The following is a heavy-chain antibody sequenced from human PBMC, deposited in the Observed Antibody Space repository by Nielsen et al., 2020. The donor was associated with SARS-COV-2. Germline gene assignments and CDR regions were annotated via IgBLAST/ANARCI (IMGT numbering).Heavy chain of an antibody. V-gene: IGHV3-20*04. J-gene: IGHJ4*02. D-gene: IGHD3-10*01. CDR1: GFTFDDHG. Sequence: GGSLRLSCAASGFTFDDHGMSWVRQAPGKGLEWVSGVNWSGDNTGYADSMKGRFTISRDNAKNSLFLQMNSLRAEDTAFYYCARGGVLWFAELPDYWGQGTLVTVSS. CDR2: VNWSGDNT. CDR3: ARGGVLWFAELPDY.